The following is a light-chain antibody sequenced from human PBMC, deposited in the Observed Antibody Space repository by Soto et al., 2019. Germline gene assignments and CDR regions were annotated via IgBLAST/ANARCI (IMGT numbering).Light chain of an antibody. V-gene: IGLV2-8*01. Sequence: QSALTQPPSASGSPGQSVTISCSGTSNDVGGYNFVSWYQQHPGKAPKLLIYEVYKRPSGVPDRSSGSKSGNTASLTVSGLQAEDEADYHCLSYATTNTVVFGGGTQLTVL. J-gene: IGLJ7*01. CDR3: LSYATTNTVV. CDR1: SNDVGGYNF. CDR2: EVY.